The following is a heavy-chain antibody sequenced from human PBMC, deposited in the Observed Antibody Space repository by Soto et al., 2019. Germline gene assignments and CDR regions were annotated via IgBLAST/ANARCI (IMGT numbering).Heavy chain of an antibody. V-gene: IGHV4-34*01. CDR2: INHRGST. Sequence: SETLSLTCAVYGGSLSGFDWSWIRQPPGKGLEWIGEINHRGSTNYNPSLGTRVTISVGPSNNQFSRKLTSVTAADTAVYYGARGPATYWGQGTQVTVSS. J-gene: IGHJ4*02. CDR3: ARGPATY. CDR1: GGSLSGFD.